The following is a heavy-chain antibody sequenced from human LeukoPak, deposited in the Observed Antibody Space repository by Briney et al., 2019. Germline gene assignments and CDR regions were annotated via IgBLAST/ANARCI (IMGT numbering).Heavy chain of an antibody. CDR2: IFYSGST. J-gene: IGHJ4*02. CDR1: GGSISSYY. V-gene: IGHV4-59*12. CDR3: ARGISATGLNFDY. Sequence: SETLSLTCTVSGGSISSYYWSWIRQPPGKGLEWIGYIFYSGSTYYNPSLKSRVTISVDTSKNQFSLKLSSVTAADTAVYYCARGISATGLNFDYWGQGSLVTVSS. D-gene: IGHD6-13*01.